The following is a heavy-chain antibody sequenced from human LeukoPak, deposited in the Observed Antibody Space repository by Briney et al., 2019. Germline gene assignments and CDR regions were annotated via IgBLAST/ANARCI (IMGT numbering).Heavy chain of an antibody. J-gene: IGHJ3*02. CDR3: ARDRRGYCSSTSCFTDAFDI. CDR1: GFTFSSYA. Sequence: GGSLRLSCAASGFTFSSYAMHWVRQAPGKGLERVAVISCDGSNKYYADSVKGRFTISRDNSKNTLYLQMNSLRAEDTAVYYCARDRRGYCSSTSCFTDAFDIWGQGTMVTVSS. CDR2: ISCDGSNK. D-gene: IGHD2-2*02. V-gene: IGHV3-30*04.